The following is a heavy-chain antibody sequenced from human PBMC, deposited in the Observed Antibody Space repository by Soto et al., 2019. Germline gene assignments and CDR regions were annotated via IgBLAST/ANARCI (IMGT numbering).Heavy chain of an antibody. J-gene: IGHJ4*02. CDR2: ISAYNGNT. CDR1: GYTFTSYG. V-gene: IGHV1-18*01. D-gene: IGHD3-3*01. Sequence: ASVKVSCKASGYTFTSYGISWVRQAPGQGLEWMGWISAYNGNTNYAQKLQGRVTMTTDTSTSTAYMELRSLRSDDTAVYYCARSALILEWLLPNYFDYWGQGTLVTVSS. CDR3: ARSALILEWLLPNYFDY.